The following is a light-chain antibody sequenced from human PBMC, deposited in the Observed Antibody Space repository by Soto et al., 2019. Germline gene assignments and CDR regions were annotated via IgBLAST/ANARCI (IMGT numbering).Light chain of an antibody. CDR2: GAS. J-gene: IGKJ1*01. Sequence: IQLTQSPSSLSASVGDSVTITCLASKAIGSSFAWYQQKPGKVPRVLIYGASTLQNGVPSGFSGSGSGTEFTLTISSLQQDDFATYYCQQYVNYPWTFGPGTKVDIK. V-gene: IGKV1-9*01. CDR1: KAIGSS. CDR3: QQYVNYPWT.